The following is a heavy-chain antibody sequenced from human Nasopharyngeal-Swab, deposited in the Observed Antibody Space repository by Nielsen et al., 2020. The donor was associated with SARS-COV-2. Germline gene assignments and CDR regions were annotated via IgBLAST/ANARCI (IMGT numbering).Heavy chain of an antibody. Sequence: SETLSLTCTVSGASITTYYWNWIRQPPGKGLEWIGYIYYGGSTSYNPSLKSRVTTSLDTSKKQFSLKLASVTAADTAVYYCARLTSLSGALDYRGQGTLVTVSS. J-gene: IGHJ4*02. CDR3: ARLTSLSGALDY. D-gene: IGHD2-2*01. V-gene: IGHV4-59*08. CDR2: IYYGGST. CDR1: GASITTYY.